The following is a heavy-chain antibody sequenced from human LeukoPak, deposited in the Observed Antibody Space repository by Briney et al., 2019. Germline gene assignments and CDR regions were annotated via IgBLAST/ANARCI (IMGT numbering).Heavy chain of an antibody. V-gene: IGHV3-74*01. D-gene: IGHD4-23*01. CDR3: ARGRPHGNDY. CDR1: GFTFSSYW. Sequence: GGSLRLSCAASGFTFSSYWMNWVRQAPGKGLVWVSRVASDGSSTTYADSVRGRFSISRDNAKNTLYLQMNSLRVEDTAVYYCARGRPHGNDYWGQGTLVTVSS. CDR2: VASDGSST. J-gene: IGHJ4*02.